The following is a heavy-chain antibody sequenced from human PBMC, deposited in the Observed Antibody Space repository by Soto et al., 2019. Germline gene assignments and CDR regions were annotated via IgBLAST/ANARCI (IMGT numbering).Heavy chain of an antibody. D-gene: IGHD3-10*01. CDR3: ARLLRGAFNWFDP. Sequence: LETLCHTYTVAGGSIRSSGDCWGWIRQPPGKGLEWIGSIYYSGSTYYNPSLKSRVTISVDTSKNQFSLKLSSVTAADTAVYYCARLLRGAFNWFDPWGQGTLVTVSS. V-gene: IGHV4-39*01. J-gene: IGHJ5*02. CDR2: IYYSGST. CDR1: GGSIRSSGDC.